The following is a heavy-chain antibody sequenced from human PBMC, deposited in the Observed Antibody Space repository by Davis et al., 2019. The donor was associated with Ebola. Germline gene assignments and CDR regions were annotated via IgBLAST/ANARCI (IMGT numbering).Heavy chain of an antibody. CDR3: ARDHLGWFPTG. V-gene: IGHV1-18*01. Sequence: ASVKVSCKASGYTFTSYGISWVRQAPGQGLEWMGWISAYNGNTNYAQKLQGRVTMTTDTSTSTVYMELSSLRSEDTAVYYCARDHLGWFPTGWGQGTLVTVSS. CDR1: GYTFTSYG. J-gene: IGHJ4*02. D-gene: IGHD2-15*01. CDR2: ISAYNGNT.